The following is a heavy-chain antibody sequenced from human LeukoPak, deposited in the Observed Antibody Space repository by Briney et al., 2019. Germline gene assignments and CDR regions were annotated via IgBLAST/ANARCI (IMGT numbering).Heavy chain of an antibody. CDR2: IYYSGST. V-gene: IGHV4-59*01. D-gene: IGHD4-23*01. J-gene: IGHJ4*02. CDR1: GGSISSYY. CDR3: ARDRGGLYGGNSLGYYFDY. Sequence: SEALSLTCTVSGGSISSYYWSWIRQPPGKGLEWIGYIYYSGSTNYNPSLKSRVTISADTSKNQFSLKLSSVTAADTAVYYCARDRGGLYGGNSLGYYFDYWGQGTLVTVSS.